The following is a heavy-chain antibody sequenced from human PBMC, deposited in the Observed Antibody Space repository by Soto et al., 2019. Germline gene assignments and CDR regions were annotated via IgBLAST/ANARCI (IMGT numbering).Heavy chain of an antibody. Sequence: EEQLVESGGGLVQPGGSLRLSCAASEFTFSSYWMHWVRQAPGKGLVWVSRINPGGSITTYADSVKGRFTISRDNAKNTLYLQMNSLRGDDTAVYYWATVPTGKYGVWNSWGQGTLVTVSS. CDR2: INPGGSIT. D-gene: IGHD2-8*01. CDR1: EFTFSSYW. J-gene: IGHJ4*02. CDR3: ATVPTGKYGVWNS. V-gene: IGHV3-74*01.